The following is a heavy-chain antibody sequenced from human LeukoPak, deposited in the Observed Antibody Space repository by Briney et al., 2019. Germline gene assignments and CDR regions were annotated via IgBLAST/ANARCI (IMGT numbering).Heavy chain of an antibody. V-gene: IGHV4-59*01. Sequence: SETLPLTCTVSGGSISSYYWSWIRQPPGKGLEWIGYIYYSGSTNYNPSLKSRVTISVDTSKNQFSLKLSSVTAADTAVYYCARDSTGGPNYYGGGSPGLFDYWGQETLVPVSS. CDR1: GGSISSYY. J-gene: IGHJ4*02. CDR3: ARDSTGGPNYYGGGSPGLFDY. D-gene: IGHD3-10*01. CDR2: IYYSGST.